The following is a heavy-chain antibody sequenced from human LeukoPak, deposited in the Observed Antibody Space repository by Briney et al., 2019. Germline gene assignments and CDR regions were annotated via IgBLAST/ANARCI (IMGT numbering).Heavy chain of an antibody. V-gene: IGHV4-59*01. Sequence: SETLSLTCAVYGGSFSGYYWSWIRQPPGKGLEWIGNIYYSGSTNYNPSLKSRVTISVDTSKNQFSLKLSSVTAADTAVYYCARGGDYYDSSGNQAFDYWGQGTLVTVSS. CDR3: ARGGDYYDSSGNQAFDY. J-gene: IGHJ4*02. D-gene: IGHD3-22*01. CDR2: IYYSGST. CDR1: GGSFSGYY.